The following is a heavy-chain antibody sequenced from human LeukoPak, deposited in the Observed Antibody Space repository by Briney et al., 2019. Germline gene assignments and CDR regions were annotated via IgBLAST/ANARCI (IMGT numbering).Heavy chain of an antibody. D-gene: IGHD7-27*01. J-gene: IGHJ4*02. Sequence: GGPLRLFCAASGYTFSIYSMNWVRQAPGKGLEWVSSISSSSSYIYYADSVKGRFTISRDNAKNSLYLRMNSLRAEDTAVYYCARDRAVQLPLGYWGQGTLVTVSS. CDR3: ARDRAVQLPLGY. V-gene: IGHV3-21*01. CDR2: ISSSSSYI. CDR1: GYTFSIYS.